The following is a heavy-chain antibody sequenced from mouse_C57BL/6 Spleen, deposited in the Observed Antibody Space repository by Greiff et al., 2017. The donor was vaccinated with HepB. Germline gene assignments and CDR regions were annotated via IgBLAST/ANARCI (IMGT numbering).Heavy chain of an antibody. Sequence: VQLQESGPGLVKPSQSLSLTCSVTGYSITSGYYWNWIRQFPGNKLEWMGYISYDGSNNYNPSLKNRISITRDTSKNQFFLKFNSVTTEDTATYYCARGLRNAMDDWGQGTSVTVSS. CDR2: ISYDGSN. V-gene: IGHV3-6*01. D-gene: IGHD1-1*01. CDR3: ARGLRNAMDD. J-gene: IGHJ4*01. CDR1: GYSITSGYY.